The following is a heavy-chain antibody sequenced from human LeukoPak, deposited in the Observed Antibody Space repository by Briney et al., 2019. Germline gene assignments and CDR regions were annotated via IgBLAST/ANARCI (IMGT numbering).Heavy chain of an antibody. Sequence: GGSLRLSCAASGFTFSSYEMNWVRQAPGKGLEWVSYISSSGNTIYYADSVKGRFTISRDNAKNSLYLQMNSLRAEDTAVYYCARDRTTGIAVAGTASDYWGQGTLVTVSS. J-gene: IGHJ4*02. CDR1: GFTFSSYE. CDR2: ISSSGNTI. CDR3: ARDRTTGIAVAGTASDY. D-gene: IGHD6-19*01. V-gene: IGHV3-48*03.